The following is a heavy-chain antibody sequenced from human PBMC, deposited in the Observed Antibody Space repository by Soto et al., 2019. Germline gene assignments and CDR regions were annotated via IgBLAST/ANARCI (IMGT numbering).Heavy chain of an antibody. Sequence: QLQLQESGPGLVKPSETLSLTCTVSGGSISSSSYYWGWIRQPPGKGLEWIGSIYYSGSTYYNPSLKSRVTTSVDTSKNQFSLKLSSVTAADTAVYYCARWTMFRGDNWFDPWGQGTLVTVSS. CDR3: ARWTMFRGDNWFDP. CDR2: IYYSGST. D-gene: IGHD3-10*01. CDR1: GGSISSSSYY. V-gene: IGHV4-39*01. J-gene: IGHJ5*02.